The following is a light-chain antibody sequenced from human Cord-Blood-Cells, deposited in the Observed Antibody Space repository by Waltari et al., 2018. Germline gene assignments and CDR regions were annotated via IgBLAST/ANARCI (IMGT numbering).Light chain of an antibody. CDR1: RSNISAGYD. V-gene: IGLV1-40*01. CDR3: QSYDSSLNWV. J-gene: IGLJ3*02. CDR2: GNS. Sequence: QSVPPPPPSVSGAPGQRVTIQCTGSRSNISAGYDVHWYQQLPGTAPKLLIYGNSNRPSGVPDRFSGSKSGTSASLAITGLQAEDEADYYCQSYDSSLNWVFGGGTKLTVL.